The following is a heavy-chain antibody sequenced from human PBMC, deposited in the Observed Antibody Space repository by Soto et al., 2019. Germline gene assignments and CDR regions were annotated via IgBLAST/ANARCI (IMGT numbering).Heavy chain of an antibody. D-gene: IGHD3-22*01. CDR2: ISAHNGDT. V-gene: IGHV1-18*04. CDR1: GYSFATYG. CDR3: ATEPIYYNDGSGYYPLGH. Sequence: AAVKVSCKASGYSFATYGFSWVRQAPGQGLECVGWISAHNGDTHYSQKFQGRVTLTTDTSTNTGYMELRSLTSDDTAVYFCATEPIYYNDGSGYYPLGHWGQGTLVTVSS. J-gene: IGHJ4*02.